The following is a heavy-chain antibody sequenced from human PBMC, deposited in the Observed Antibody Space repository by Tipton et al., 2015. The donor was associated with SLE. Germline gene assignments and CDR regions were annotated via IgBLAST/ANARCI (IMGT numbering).Heavy chain of an antibody. D-gene: IGHD6-13*01. V-gene: IGHV4-34*01. CDR1: GGSFSGYY. CDR2: IHPRGSA. CDR3: ARGQDSSKNQH. J-gene: IGHJ1*01. Sequence: TLSLTCAVYGGSFSGYYWSWIRQPPGKGLDWIGEIHPRGSAYYNPSLRSRVTRSVDTSENQFSLKLTSMTAADTAVYYCARGQDSSKNQHWGQGTLVTVSS.